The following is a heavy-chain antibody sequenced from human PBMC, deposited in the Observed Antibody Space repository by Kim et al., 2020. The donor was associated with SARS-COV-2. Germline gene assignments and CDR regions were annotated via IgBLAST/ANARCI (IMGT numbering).Heavy chain of an antibody. CDR3: AKGRYSSSSGVDY. J-gene: IGHJ4*02. Sequence: SLRLSCAASGFTFGDYAMHGVRQAPGKGLEWVSGISWNSGSIGYADSVKGRFTISRDNAKNSLYLQMNSLRAEDTALYYCAKGRYSSSSGVDYWGQGTLVTVSS. V-gene: IGHV3-9*01. CDR1: GFTFGDYA. D-gene: IGHD6-6*01. CDR2: ISWNSGSI.